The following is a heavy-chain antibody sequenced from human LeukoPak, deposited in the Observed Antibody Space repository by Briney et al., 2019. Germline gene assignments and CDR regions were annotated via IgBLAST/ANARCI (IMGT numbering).Heavy chain of an antibody. Sequence: ASVSVSFKASGYTFTIYYMHWVRQAPGQGGEGMGVINPSGGSTSYAQKFQGRVTITRDTSTSTVYMELSSLRSEDTAVYYCARDFVSSGWYDYWGQGTLVTVSS. D-gene: IGHD6-19*01. CDR3: ARDFVSSGWYDY. V-gene: IGHV1-46*01. CDR1: GYTFTIYY. J-gene: IGHJ4*02. CDR2: INPSGGST.